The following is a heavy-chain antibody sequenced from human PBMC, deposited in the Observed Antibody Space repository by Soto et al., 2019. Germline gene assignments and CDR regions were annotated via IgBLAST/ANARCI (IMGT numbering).Heavy chain of an antibody. V-gene: IGHV4-38-2*02. CDR2: IHHRGNT. CDR1: GYSISRGYY. D-gene: IGHD3-22*01. Sequence: SETLSLTCVVSGYSISRGYYWGWIRQPPGKGLEWIGSIHHRGNTYYNPSLKRRVTISLDTSKNQFSLKLNSVTAADTAVYFCARDDFDSGGYSIGYWGQGTLVTVSS. J-gene: IGHJ4*02. CDR3: ARDDFDSGGYSIGY.